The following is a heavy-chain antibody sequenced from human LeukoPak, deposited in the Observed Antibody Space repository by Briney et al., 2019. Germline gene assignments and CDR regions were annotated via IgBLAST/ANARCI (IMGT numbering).Heavy chain of an antibody. CDR1: GFTFSRYG. J-gene: IGHJ4*02. CDR3: AKDRLTEDILTGYYY. CDR2: IRYDGSNK. Sequence: PGGSLRLSCAASGFTFSRYGMHWVRQAPGKGLEWVAFIRYDGSNKYYADSVKGRFTISRDNSKNTLYLQMNGLRAEDTAVYYCAKDRLTEDILTGYYYWGQGTLVTVSS. V-gene: IGHV3-30*02. D-gene: IGHD3-9*01.